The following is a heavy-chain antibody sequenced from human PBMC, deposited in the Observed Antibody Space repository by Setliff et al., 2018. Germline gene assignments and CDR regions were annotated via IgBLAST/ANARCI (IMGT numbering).Heavy chain of an antibody. CDR2: INHSGST. CDR1: GGSFSDYY. D-gene: IGHD5-12*01. V-gene: IGHV4-34*01. CDR3: ARSEGRRDGYNW. Sequence: SETLSLTCAVYGGSFSDYYWSWIRQSPGKGLEWIGEINHSGSTNYNPSLKTRVTISVDTSKNQFSLTLSSVTAADTAVYYCARSEGRRDGYNWWGQGTLVTAPQ. J-gene: IGHJ4*02.